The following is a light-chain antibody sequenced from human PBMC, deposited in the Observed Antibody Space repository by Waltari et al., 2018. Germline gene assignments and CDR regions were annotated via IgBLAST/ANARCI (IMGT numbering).Light chain of an antibody. V-gene: IGLV3-21*01. CDR1: NIGSKS. Sequence: SYVLTQPPSVSVAPGETARITCGGNNIGSKSVHWYQQDPGQAPILVIYYNNDRPSGIPERFSGSNSGNTATLTISRVDAGDEADYYCQVWDSDSDHVVFGGGTKLAVL. CDR3: QVWDSDSDHVV. J-gene: IGLJ2*01. CDR2: YNN.